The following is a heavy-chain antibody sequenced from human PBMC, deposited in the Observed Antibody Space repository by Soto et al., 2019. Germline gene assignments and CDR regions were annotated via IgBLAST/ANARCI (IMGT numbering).Heavy chain of an antibody. V-gene: IGHV1-8*01. CDR3: ARGNPITIFGVVTRLMDV. Sequence: GASVKVSCKASGYTFTSYDINWVRQATGRGLEWMGWMNPNSGNTGYAQKFQGRVTMTRNTSISTAYMELSSLRSEDTAVYYCARGNPITIFGVVTRLMDVWGQGTTVTVSS. D-gene: IGHD3-3*01. CDR2: MNPNSGNT. J-gene: IGHJ6*02. CDR1: GYTFTSYD.